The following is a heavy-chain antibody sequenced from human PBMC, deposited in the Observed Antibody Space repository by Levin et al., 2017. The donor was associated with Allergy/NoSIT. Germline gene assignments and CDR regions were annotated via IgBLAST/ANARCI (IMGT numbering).Heavy chain of an antibody. CDR3: ARQTVTRDY. CDR1: GFSFSTYW. CDR2: INQDGSDK. J-gene: IGHJ4*02. Sequence: GGSLRLSCAASGFSFSTYWMSWVRQPPGKGLEWVTNINQDGSDKYYVDSVKGRFTISRDNAKKSLYLQMNSLRAEDTAVYYCARQTVTRDYWGQGTLVTVSS. D-gene: IGHD4-17*01. V-gene: IGHV3-7*04.